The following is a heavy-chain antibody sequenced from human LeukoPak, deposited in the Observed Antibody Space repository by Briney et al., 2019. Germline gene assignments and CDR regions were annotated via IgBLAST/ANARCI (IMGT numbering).Heavy chain of an antibody. CDR1: GYSFTSYW. D-gene: IGHD4-11*01. CDR2: IYPGDSDT. Sequence: GESLKISCKGSGYSFTSYWIGWVRQMPGKGLEWMGIIYPGDSDTRYSPSFQGQVTISADKSISTAYLQWSSLKASDTAMYYCARVYTVTTNYYYYMDVWGKGTTVTVSS. J-gene: IGHJ6*03. CDR3: ARVYTVTTNYYYYMDV. V-gene: IGHV5-51*01.